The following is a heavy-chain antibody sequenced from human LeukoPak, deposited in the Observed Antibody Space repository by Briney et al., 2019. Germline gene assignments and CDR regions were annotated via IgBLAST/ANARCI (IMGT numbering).Heavy chain of an antibody. CDR1: GFTVSSNY. Sequence: GGSLRLSCAASGFTVSSNYMSWVRQAPGMGLEWVSVIYSGGGTYYTDSVKGRFTISRDNSKNTLYLQMNSLRAEDTAVYYCAGALGGVIEALGYWGQGALVTVSS. CDR2: IYSGGGT. V-gene: IGHV3-53*01. CDR3: AGALGGVIEALGY. D-gene: IGHD3-16*02. J-gene: IGHJ4*02.